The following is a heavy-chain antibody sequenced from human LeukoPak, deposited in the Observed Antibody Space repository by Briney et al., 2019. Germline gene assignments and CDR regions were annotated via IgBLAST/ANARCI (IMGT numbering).Heavy chain of an antibody. Sequence: PGGSLRLSSEASGFTFSSYAMTWVRQAPGKGLEWVSAISGSGGSTYYADSVKGRFTISRDNSKNTLYLQMNSLRAEDTAIYYCAKVNSGYDPGYWGQGTLVTVSS. D-gene: IGHD5-12*01. V-gene: IGHV3-23*01. J-gene: IGHJ4*02. CDR3: AKVNSGYDPGY. CDR2: ISGSGGST. CDR1: GFTFSSYA.